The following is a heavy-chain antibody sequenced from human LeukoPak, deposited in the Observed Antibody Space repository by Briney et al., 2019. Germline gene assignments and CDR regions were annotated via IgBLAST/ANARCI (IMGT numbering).Heavy chain of an antibody. CDR3: ARGPGYGHYFDY. J-gene: IGHJ4*02. CDR1: GYTFTGYY. V-gene: IGHV1-2*02. CDR2: INPNSGGT. D-gene: IGHD1-1*01. Sequence: ASVKVSCKASGYTFTGYYMHWVRQAPGQGLEWMGWINPNSGGTNYAQKFQGRVTMTRDTSTSTVYMELSSLRSEDTAVYYCARGPGYGHYFDYWGQGTLVTVSS.